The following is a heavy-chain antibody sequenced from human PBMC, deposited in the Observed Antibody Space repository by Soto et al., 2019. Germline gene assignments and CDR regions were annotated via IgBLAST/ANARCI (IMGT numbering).Heavy chain of an antibody. J-gene: IGHJ6*02. V-gene: IGHV1-3*01. CDR1: GYTFTSYA. D-gene: IGHD4-17*01. CDR2: INAGNGNT. CDR3: ARDMEYGDYFLHYGMDV. Sequence: GASVKVSCKASGYTFTSYAMHWVRQAPGQRLEWMGWINAGNGNTKYSQKFQGRVTITRDTSASTAYMELSSPRSEDTAVYYCARDMEYGDYFLHYGMDVWGQGTTVTVSS.